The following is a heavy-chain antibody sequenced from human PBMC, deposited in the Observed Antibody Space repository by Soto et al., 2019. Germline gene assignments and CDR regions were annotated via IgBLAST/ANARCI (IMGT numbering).Heavy chain of an antibody. V-gene: IGHV4-30-4*01. Sequence: QVQLQESGPGLVKPSQTLSLTCNVSGGSISSGDYYWSWIRQPPGKGLEWIGYTYYRGDTYYNPSRKSRGTISVDTSKNQFSLKLSSVTAADTAVYYCTTAYCGGDCPWGQGTRVTVSS. D-gene: IGHD2-21*02. CDR2: TYYRGDT. CDR3: TTAYCGGDCP. J-gene: IGHJ5*02. CDR1: GGSISSGDYY.